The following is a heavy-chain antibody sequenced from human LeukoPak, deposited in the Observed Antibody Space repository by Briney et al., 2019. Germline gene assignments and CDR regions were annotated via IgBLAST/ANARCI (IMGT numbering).Heavy chain of an antibody. D-gene: IGHD6-6*01. CDR1: GFTFDDYA. Sequence: GRSLRLSCAASGFTFDDYAMYWVRQAPGKGLEWVSGISWNSGSIGYADSVKGRFTISRDNAKNSLYLQMNSLRAEDTALYYCAKDIGSSDYYYMDVWGKGTTVTVSS. J-gene: IGHJ6*03. V-gene: IGHV3-9*01. CDR2: ISWNSGSI. CDR3: AKDIGSSDYYYMDV.